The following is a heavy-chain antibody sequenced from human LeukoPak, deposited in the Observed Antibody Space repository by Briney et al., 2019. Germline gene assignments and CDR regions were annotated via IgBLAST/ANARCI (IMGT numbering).Heavy chain of an antibody. J-gene: IGHJ4*02. CDR2: INTNTGNP. Sequence: GASVKVSCKASGYTFTSYAMNWVRQAPGQGLEWMGWINTNTGNPTYAQGFTGRFVFSLDTSVSTAYLQISSLKAEDTAVYYCARDTAVTTQPSFLFDYWGQGTLVTVSS. D-gene: IGHD4-17*01. CDR1: GYTFTSYA. V-gene: IGHV7-4-1*02. CDR3: ARDTAVTTQPSFLFDY.